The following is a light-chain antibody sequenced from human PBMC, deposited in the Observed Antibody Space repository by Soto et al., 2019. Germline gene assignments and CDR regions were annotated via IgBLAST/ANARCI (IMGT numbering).Light chain of an antibody. CDR3: LQDCSCPRR. V-gene: IGKV1-6*01. CDR1: QGIRTD. Sequence: AVQLTQSPSSLSASVGDRVTITCRASQGIRTDLGWYQQSPGKAPKVLIVGASTLQSGVPSRYSGSGSGTDFTLTISSLEAEDSATYCCLQDCSCPRRFGQWTKGDIK. J-gene: IGKJ1*01. CDR2: GAS.